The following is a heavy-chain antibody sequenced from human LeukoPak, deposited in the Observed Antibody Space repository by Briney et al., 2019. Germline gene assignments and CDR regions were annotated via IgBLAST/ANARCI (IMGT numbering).Heavy chain of an antibody. D-gene: IGHD3-3*01. CDR2: IHPKSGGT. CDR1: GYTFTDDY. J-gene: IGHJ3*01. Sequence: ASVKGSCKASGYTFTDDYIHWVRRAPGQGLEWMGWIHPKSGGTNSAQKFQGRVTMTRATSISTVYMELSSLKSDDTAVYYCVKMYYDFWSAFDVWGQGTMVTVSS. CDR3: VKMYYDFWSAFDV. V-gene: IGHV1-2*02.